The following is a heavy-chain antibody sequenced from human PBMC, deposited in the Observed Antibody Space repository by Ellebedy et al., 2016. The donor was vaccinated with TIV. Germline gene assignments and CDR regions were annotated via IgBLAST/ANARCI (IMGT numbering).Heavy chain of an antibody. CDR1: GFTFRSYA. D-gene: IGHD3-22*01. CDR3: AKGADVGSYYYDSSGHFDY. V-gene: IGHV3-23*01. J-gene: IGHJ4*02. CDR2: ISGSGSTST. Sequence: GGSLRLXXAASGFTFRSYAMSWVRQAPGKGLEWVSAISGSGSTSTYYADSVKGRFTISRDNSKNTLYLQMNSLRAEDTAVYYCAKGADVGSYYYDSSGHFDYWGQGTLVTVSS.